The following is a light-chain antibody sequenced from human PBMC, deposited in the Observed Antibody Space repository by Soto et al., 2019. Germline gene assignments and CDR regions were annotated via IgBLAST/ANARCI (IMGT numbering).Light chain of an antibody. Sequence: DIPLTQSPSFLSASVGDRVTITCRASQGIRSFLAWYQQKPGKAPKLLIYAASTLQSGVPSRFSGSGSGTEFTLTISSLQPDDIATYYCQQLNSYPLSFGGGTKVEIK. V-gene: IGKV1-9*01. J-gene: IGKJ4*01. CDR3: QQLNSYPLS. CDR1: QGIRSF. CDR2: AAS.